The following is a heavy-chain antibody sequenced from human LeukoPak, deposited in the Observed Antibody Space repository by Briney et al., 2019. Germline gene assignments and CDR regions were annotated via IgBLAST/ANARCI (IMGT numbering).Heavy chain of an antibody. CDR3: ARDSPIYGSGKLGWFDP. D-gene: IGHD3-10*01. V-gene: IGHV4-34*01. CDR1: GGSFSGYY. CDR2: INHSGST. Sequence: PSETLSLTCAVYGGSFSGYYWSWIRQPPGKGLEWIGEINHSGSTNYNPSLKSRVTISVDTSKNLFSLKLSSVTAADTAVYYCARDSPIYGSGKLGWFDPWGQGTLVTVSS. J-gene: IGHJ5*02.